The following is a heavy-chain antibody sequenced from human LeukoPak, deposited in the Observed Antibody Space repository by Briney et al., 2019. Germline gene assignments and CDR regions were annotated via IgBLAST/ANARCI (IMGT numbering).Heavy chain of an antibody. J-gene: IGHJ4*02. CDR3: AREGGSVYYYFDY. Sequence: PGGSLRLSCAASGFTVSSNYMSWVRQAPGKGLEWVSVIHSGGSTYYADSVKGRFTISRDNSKNTLYLQMNSLRAEDTAVYYCAREGGSVYYYFDYWGQGTLVTVSS. D-gene: IGHD3-22*01. V-gene: IGHV3-53*01. CDR1: GFTVSSNY. CDR2: IHSGGST.